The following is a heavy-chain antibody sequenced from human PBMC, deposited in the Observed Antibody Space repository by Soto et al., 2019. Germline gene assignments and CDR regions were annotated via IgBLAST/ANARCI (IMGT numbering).Heavy chain of an antibody. CDR2: IYSSGST. V-gene: IGHV4-39*01. Sequence: PSETLSLTCTVSCCSSSSSSYYWGWNRQPPGQGLQGNGSIYSSGSTYYNQYLKRHVSISVDTSKNQFSLKLSSVTAADTAVYYCARHVRDSSSWSKAKGSLGGMDVWGQGNTVT. D-gene: IGHD6-13*01. CDR1: CCSSSSSSYY. J-gene: IGHJ6*02. CDR3: ARHVRDSSSWSKAKGSLGGMDV.